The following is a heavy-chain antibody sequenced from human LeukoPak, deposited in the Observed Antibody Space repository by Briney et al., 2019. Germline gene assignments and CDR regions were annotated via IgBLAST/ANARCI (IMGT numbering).Heavy chain of an antibody. CDR3: ARGGSYLSAFDI. J-gene: IGHJ3*02. CDR1: GFTFSSYS. V-gene: IGHV3-21*04. CDR2: ISSSSSYI. D-gene: IGHD1-26*01. Sequence: PGGSLRLSCAASGFTFSSYSMNWVRQAPGKGLEWVSSISSSSSYIYSADSVKGRFTISRDNAKNTLYLQMNSLRAEDTAVYYCARGGSYLSAFDIWGQGTMVTVSS.